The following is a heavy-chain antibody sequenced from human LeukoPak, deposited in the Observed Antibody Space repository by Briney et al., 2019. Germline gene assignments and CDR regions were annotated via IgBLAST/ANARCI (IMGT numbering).Heavy chain of an antibody. D-gene: IGHD3-22*01. CDR1: GGSISSYY. J-gene: IGHJ4*02. Sequence: PSETPSLTCTVSGGSISSYYWSWIRQPPGKGLEWIGYIYYSGTTNYNPSLKSRVTISVDTSKNQFSLKLSSVTAADTAVYYCASLTSDYYDSSGYSYFDYWGQGTLVTVSS. CDR2: IYYSGTT. V-gene: IGHV4-59*12. CDR3: ASLTSDYYDSSGYSYFDY.